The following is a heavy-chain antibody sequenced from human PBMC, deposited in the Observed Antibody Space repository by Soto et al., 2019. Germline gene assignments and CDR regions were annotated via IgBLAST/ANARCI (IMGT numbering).Heavy chain of an antibody. V-gene: IGHV3-33*08. J-gene: IGHJ4*02. CDR3: ARDDCSSPSCYVY. D-gene: IGHD2-2*01. Sequence: PSGSLRHSGAYAEFTLSSSPRILVRNAPGKGLEWVAAIQSDGSKTYYADSVKGRFTISRDNSKNTLDLQMDSLGAEDTGVYFCARDDCSSPSCYVYWGQGTPVTVSS. CDR1: EFTLSSSP. CDR2: IQSDGSKT.